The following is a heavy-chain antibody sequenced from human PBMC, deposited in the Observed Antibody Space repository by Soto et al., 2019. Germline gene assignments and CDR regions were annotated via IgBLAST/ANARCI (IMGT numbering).Heavy chain of an antibody. CDR3: TLTVVVAATIFDY. CDR1: GFTFSNAW. V-gene: IGHV3-15*01. J-gene: IGHJ4*02. CDR2: IKSKTDGGTT. Sequence: ESGGGLVKPGGSLRLSCAASGFTFSNAWMSWVRQAPGKGLEWVGRIKSKTDGGTTDYAAPVKGRFTISRDDSKNTLYLQMNSLKTEDTAVYYCTLTVVVAATIFDYWGQGTLVTVSS. D-gene: IGHD2-15*01.